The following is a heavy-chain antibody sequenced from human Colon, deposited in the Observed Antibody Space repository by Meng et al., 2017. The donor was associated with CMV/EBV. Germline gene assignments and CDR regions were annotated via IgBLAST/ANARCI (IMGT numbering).Heavy chain of an antibody. CDR2: IRYVGSNE. D-gene: IGHD2-2*01. CDR3: AKGGYTGLGYCSSTGCYGDH. J-gene: IGHJ4*02. CDR1: GFTFSTYG. V-gene: IGHV3-30*02. Sequence: GESLKISCVASGFTFSTYGMHWVRQAPGKGLEWVAFIRYVGSNEYYVNSVKGRFTISRDNSKNTLYLQMNSLRPADTAVNYCAKGGYTGLGYCSSTGCYGDHWGQGTRVTVSS.